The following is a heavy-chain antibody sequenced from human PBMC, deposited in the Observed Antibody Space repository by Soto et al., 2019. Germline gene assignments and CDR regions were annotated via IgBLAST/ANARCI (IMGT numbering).Heavy chain of an antibody. CDR2: ISAYNGNT. J-gene: IGHJ4*02. CDR1: GYTFTSYG. V-gene: IGHV1-18*01. Sequence: QVQLVQSGAEMKKPRASVKVSCKASGYTFTSYGISWVRQAPGQDLEWMGWISAYNGNTNYAQTLQGRVTMTTDTAASTGYMGLRSLRSDDTAVYYWARAYPYSYYSSGYYGIDCWGQGTLVTVSS. CDR3: ARAYPYSYYSSGYYGIDC. D-gene: IGHD3-22*01.